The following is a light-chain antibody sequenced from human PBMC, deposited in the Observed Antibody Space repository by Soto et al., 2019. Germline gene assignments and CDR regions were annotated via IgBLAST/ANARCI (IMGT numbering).Light chain of an antibody. Sequence: QSVLTQPASVSGSPGQSITISCTGTSSDVGGYNYVSWYQQHPGKAPKLMIYDVSNRPSGVSNRFSGPKSGNTASLTISGLQAEDEADYYCSSYTSSILFGGGTKVTVL. CDR2: DVS. J-gene: IGLJ2*01. V-gene: IGLV2-14*01. CDR3: SSYTSSIL. CDR1: SSDVGGYNY.